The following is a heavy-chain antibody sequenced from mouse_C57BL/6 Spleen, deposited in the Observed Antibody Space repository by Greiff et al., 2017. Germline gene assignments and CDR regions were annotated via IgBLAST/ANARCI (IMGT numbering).Heavy chain of an antibody. J-gene: IGHJ3*01. D-gene: IGHD2-4*01. CDR1: GYAFRSSW. CDR3: ARREDYYDYGGFAY. CDR2: IYPGDGDT. Sequence: QVQLQQSGPELVKPGASVKISCKASGYAFRSSWMNWVKQRPGKGLEWIGRIYPGDGDTNYNGKFKGKATLTADKSSSTAYMQLSSLTSEDSAVYFCARREDYYDYGGFAYWGQGTLVSVSA. V-gene: IGHV1-82*01.